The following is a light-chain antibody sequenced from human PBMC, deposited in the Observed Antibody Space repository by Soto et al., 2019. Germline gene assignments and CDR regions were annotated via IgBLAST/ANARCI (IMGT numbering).Light chain of an antibody. J-gene: IGKJ2*01. CDR3: QQYNNWPLYT. CDR2: AAS. Sequence: EIDMTQSPGTLSVSPGERATLAFRASQSVSNSLAWYQQNPGQPPRLHISAASTRATGIPARFTGYGSGSEFALTSSSVQSEDFAVYYYQQYNNWPLYTFGDGNRVEIK. CDR1: QSVSNS. V-gene: IGKV3-15*01.